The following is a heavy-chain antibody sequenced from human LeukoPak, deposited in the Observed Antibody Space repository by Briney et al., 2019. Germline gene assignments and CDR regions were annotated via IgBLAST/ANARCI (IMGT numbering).Heavy chain of an antibody. D-gene: IGHD6-13*01. V-gene: IGHV1-8*01. CDR1: GYTFTSYD. CDR3: ARGIAAAGRYYYYYMDV. Sequence: ASVKVSCKASGYTFTSYDINWVRQAPGQGLEWMGWMNPNSGNTGYAQKFQGRVTMTRNTSISTAYMELSSLRSEDTAVYYCARGIAAAGRYYYYYMDVWGKGTTVTVSS. J-gene: IGHJ6*03. CDR2: MNPNSGNT.